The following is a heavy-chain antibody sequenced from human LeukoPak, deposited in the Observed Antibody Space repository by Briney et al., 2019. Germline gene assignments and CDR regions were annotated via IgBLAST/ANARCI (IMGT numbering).Heavy chain of an antibody. CDR3: AKDLSERWLQYYFDY. CDR2: ISRSGGST. V-gene: IGHV3-23*01. Sequence: GGSLRLSCAASGFTFSSYAMSWVRQAPGKGLEWVTTISRSGGSTYYADSVKGRFTISRDDSKNTLYLQMNSLRAEDTAVYYCAKDLSERWLQYYFDYWGQGTLVTVSS. D-gene: IGHD5-24*01. CDR1: GFTFSSYA. J-gene: IGHJ4*02.